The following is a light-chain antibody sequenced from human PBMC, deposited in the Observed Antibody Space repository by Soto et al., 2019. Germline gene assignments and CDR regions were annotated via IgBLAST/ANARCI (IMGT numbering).Light chain of an antibody. Sequence: QSALTQPASVSGSPGQSITISCTGTSSDVGSYNLVSWYQQHPGKAPKLMIYEGSKRPSGVSNRFSGSKSGNTASLTISGLQAEDEADYYCSSYTSTNTVGVFGGGTKLTVL. V-gene: IGLV2-14*02. J-gene: IGLJ3*02. CDR3: SSYTSTNTVGV. CDR2: EGS. CDR1: SSDVGSYNL.